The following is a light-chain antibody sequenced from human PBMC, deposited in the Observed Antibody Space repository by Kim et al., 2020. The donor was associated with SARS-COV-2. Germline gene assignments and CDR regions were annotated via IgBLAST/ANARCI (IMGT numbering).Light chain of an antibody. Sequence: RVTISWSGSSSNIGSNTVSWYQRSPGAAPKLLIYRNTQRPSGVPARFSCSKSGTSASLAIRGLQSEDEADYYCASWDDSLTGRGVFGGGTQLTVL. J-gene: IGLJ2*01. V-gene: IGLV1-44*01. CDR3: ASWDDSLTGRGV. CDR2: RNT. CDR1: SSNIGSNT.